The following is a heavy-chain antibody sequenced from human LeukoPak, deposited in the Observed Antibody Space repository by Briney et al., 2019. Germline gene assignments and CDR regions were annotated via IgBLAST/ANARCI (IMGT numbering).Heavy chain of an antibody. CDR3: AREDCSSTSCFPDY. CDR1: GFTFSDYY. CDR2: ISSSSSYT. J-gene: IGHJ4*02. Sequence: GGSLRLSCAASGFTFSDYYMSWIRQAPGKGLEWVSYISSSSSYTNYADSVRGRFTISIDNAKNSLYLQMNSLRAEDTAVYYCAREDCSSTSCFPDYWGQGTLVTVSS. V-gene: IGHV3-11*06. D-gene: IGHD2-2*01.